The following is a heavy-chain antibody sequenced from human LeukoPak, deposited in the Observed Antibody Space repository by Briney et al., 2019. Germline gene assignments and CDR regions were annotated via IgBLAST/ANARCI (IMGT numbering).Heavy chain of an antibody. CDR1: GGSISSYY. Sequence: SETLSLTCTVSGGSISSYYWSWIRQPPGKGLEWIGYIYYSGSTNYNPSLKSRVTISVDTSKNQFSLKLSSVTAADTAVYYCARVDYYVWGRVYVFNIWAKGTMVTVFS. CDR2: IYYSGST. D-gene: IGHD3-10*01. V-gene: IGHV4-59*01. J-gene: IGHJ3*02. CDR3: ARVDYYVWGRVYVFNI.